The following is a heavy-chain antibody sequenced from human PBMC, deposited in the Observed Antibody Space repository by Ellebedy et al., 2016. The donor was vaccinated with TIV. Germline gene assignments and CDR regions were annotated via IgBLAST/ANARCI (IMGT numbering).Heavy chain of an antibody. CDR1: GFTFSYYW. CDR3: ARVSKAAHLDY. V-gene: IGHV3-74*01. CDR2: VSGDGTTT. Sequence: GGSLRLSCAASGFTFSYYWMDWVRQAPGKGLVWVSRVSGDGTTTTYADSVKGRFNISRDTAENTLYLQMNTLRPEDTAVYFCARVSKAAHLDYWGQGTLVTVSS. J-gene: IGHJ4*02. D-gene: IGHD6-13*01.